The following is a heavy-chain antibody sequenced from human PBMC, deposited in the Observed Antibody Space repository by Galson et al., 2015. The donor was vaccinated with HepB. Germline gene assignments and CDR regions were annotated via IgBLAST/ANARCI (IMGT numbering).Heavy chain of an antibody. Sequence: SVKVSCKASGYTFASYYMHWVRQAPGQGLEWMGIINPSGGSTSYAQKFQGRVTMTRDTSTSTVYMELSSLRSEDTAVYYCARDRMVRGRMDVWGQGTTVTVSS. CDR2: INPSGGST. D-gene: IGHD3-10*01. CDR3: ARDRMVRGRMDV. CDR1: GYTFASYY. V-gene: IGHV1-46*01. J-gene: IGHJ6*02.